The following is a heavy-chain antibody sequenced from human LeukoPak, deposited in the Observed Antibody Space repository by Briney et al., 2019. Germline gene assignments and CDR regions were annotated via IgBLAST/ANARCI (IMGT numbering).Heavy chain of an antibody. CDR2: IYHSGSA. D-gene: IGHD5-18*01. J-gene: IGHJ4*02. Sequence: SETLSLTCTVSGYSISSGYYWGWIRQPPGKGLEWIGSIYHSGSAYYNPSLKSRVTISVDTSKNQFSLKLSSVTAADTAVYYCASDGRGYSYGLDYWGQGTLVTVSS. V-gene: IGHV4-38-2*02. CDR3: ASDGRGYSYGLDY. CDR1: GYSISSGYY.